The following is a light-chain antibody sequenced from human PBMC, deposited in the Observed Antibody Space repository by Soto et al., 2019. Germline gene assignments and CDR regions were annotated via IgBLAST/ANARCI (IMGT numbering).Light chain of an antibody. V-gene: IGKV1-39*01. CDR2: DAS. J-gene: IGKJ1*01. Sequence: VTQSRSSLAASLGDRVTITCRASQTIGTYVNWYRQKSGAAPELLIYDASTLQSGVPSRFRGGASGTDFTLTISSLQLDDFATYYCQQSYNTPLTFGQGTKVEIK. CDR3: QQSYNTPLT. CDR1: QTIGTY.